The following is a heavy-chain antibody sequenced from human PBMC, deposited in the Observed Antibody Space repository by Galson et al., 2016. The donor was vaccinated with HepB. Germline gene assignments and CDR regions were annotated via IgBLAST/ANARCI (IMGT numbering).Heavy chain of an antibody. Sequence: SVKVSCKASGYTFTSYGISWVRQAPGQGLEWMGWISAYNGNTNYAQKLQGRVTMTTDTSTSTAYMEVNSLTSDDTAVYYCAREVTTGLVYYFDYWSQGALVTVSA. CDR2: ISAYNGNT. D-gene: IGHD1-1*01. CDR3: AREVTTGLVYYFDY. V-gene: IGHV1-18*01. J-gene: IGHJ4*02. CDR1: GYTFTSYG.